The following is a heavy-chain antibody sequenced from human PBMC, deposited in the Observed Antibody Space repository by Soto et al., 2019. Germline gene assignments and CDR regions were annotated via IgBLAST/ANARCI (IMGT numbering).Heavy chain of an antibody. D-gene: IGHD2-2*01. V-gene: IGHV4-39*01. Sequence: SETLSLTCAVSGGPISSSSYHWGWMRQPPGKGLEWVGSIYYSGRTNYTPSLQSRVAISVDTSKNQLSLKLSSVTAADTAVYYCARGPLQKFKNWLGYCSSTSSLKGGRLDYWGQGTLVTLSS. CDR3: ARGPLQKFKNWLGYCSSTSSLKGGRLDY. CDR2: IYYSGRT. J-gene: IGHJ4*02. CDR1: GGPISSSSYH.